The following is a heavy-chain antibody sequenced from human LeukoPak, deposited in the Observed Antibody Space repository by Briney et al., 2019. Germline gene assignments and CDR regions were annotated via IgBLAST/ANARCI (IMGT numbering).Heavy chain of an antibody. V-gene: IGHV1-18*01. Sequence: GASVKVSCKASGYTFTSYGISWVRQAPGQGLEWMGWISAYNGNTNYAQKLQGRVTMTTDTSTSTAYMELRSLRSDDTAVYYCARDRDSSGYYWQRPGATVFDYWGQGTLVTVSS. D-gene: IGHD3-22*01. J-gene: IGHJ4*02. CDR3: ARDRDSSGYYWQRPGATVFDY. CDR1: GYTFTSYG. CDR2: ISAYNGNT.